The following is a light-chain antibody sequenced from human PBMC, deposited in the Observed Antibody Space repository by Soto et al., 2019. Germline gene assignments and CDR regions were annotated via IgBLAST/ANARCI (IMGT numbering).Light chain of an antibody. CDR1: HSLVHSDGIAY. CDR2: KVS. Sequence: DVVMTQSPLSLPVTLGQPASISCRSNHSLVHSDGIAYFSWFQQRPGRSPRRLIYKVSNRGSGVPARFSGSGSGTDFALKISRVEAEDVGVYYCMQGTHWPITFGQGTRLEI. V-gene: IGKV2-30*02. CDR3: MQGTHWPIT. J-gene: IGKJ5*01.